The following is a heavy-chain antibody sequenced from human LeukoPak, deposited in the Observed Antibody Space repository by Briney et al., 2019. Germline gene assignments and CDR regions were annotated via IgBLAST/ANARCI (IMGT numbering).Heavy chain of an antibody. Sequence: GGSLRLSCAASGFTFSSYEMNWVRQAPGKGLEWVSYISRSGSTIYYADSVKGRFTISRDNAKNSLYLQMNSLRAEDTAVYYCARDTASGDYAADIWGQGTMVTVSS. J-gene: IGHJ3*02. D-gene: IGHD4-17*01. V-gene: IGHV3-48*03. CDR1: GFTFSSYE. CDR3: ARDTASGDYAADI. CDR2: ISRSGSTI.